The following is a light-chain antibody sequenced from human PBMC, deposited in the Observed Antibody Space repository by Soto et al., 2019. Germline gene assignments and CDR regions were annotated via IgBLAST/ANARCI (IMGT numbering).Light chain of an antibody. CDR3: SSYAGSNNFV. Sequence: GTLSCTGTGSDVGGYNYVSWYQQHPGKAPKLMIYEVSKRPSGVPDRFSGSKSGNTASLTVSGLQAEDEADYYCSSYAGSNNFVFGTGTKVTVL. CDR2: EVS. J-gene: IGLJ1*01. V-gene: IGLV2-8*01. CDR1: GSDVGGYNY.